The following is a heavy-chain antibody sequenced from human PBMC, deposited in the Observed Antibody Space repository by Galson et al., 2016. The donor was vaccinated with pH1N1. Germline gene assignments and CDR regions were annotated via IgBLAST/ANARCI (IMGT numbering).Heavy chain of an antibody. J-gene: IGHJ3*02. D-gene: IGHD4/OR15-4a*01. V-gene: IGHV3-11*04. CDR3: AREGLWPGVDAFDI. CDR2: ISPSGSTT. CDR1: GCTFSDYY. Sequence: FTCAGSGCTFSDYYMSWIRQAPGKGLEWVSYISPSGSTTNYADSVKGRFIISRDSAKNSLYLQMNSLRAEDTALYYCAREGLWPGVDAFDIWGQGTMVTVSS.